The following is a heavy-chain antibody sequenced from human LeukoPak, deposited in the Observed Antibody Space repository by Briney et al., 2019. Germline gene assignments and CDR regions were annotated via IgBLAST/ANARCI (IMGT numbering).Heavy chain of an antibody. Sequence: GGSLRPSCSASGFTFSSYAMHWVRQAPGKGLEYVSSISSNGGSTYYADSVKGRSTISRDNSKNTLFLQMSSLRTEDTAVYYCASPYSGYDYNFDHWGQGTLVTVSS. CDR3: ASPYSGYDYNFDH. CDR1: GFTFSSYA. CDR2: ISSNGGST. J-gene: IGHJ4*02. V-gene: IGHV3-64D*06. D-gene: IGHD5-12*01.